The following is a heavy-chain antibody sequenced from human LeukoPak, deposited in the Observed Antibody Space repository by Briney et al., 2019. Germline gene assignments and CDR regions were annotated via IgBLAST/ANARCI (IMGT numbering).Heavy chain of an antibody. CDR1: GFTFSSYG. CDR3: AKDRYSSGWLNAFDP. J-gene: IGHJ5*02. V-gene: IGHV3-30*02. D-gene: IGHD6-19*01. CDR2: IRYDGSNK. Sequence: PGGSLRLSCAASGFTFSSYGMHWVRQAPGKGLEWVAFIRYDGSNKYYADSVKGRFTISRDNSKNTLYLQMNSLRAEDTAVYYCAKDRYSSGWLNAFDPWGQGTLVTVSS.